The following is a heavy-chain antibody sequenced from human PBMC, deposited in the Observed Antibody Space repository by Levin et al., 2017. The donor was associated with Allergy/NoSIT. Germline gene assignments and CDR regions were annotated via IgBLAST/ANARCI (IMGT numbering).Heavy chain of an antibody. J-gene: IGHJ5*02. CDR1: GYTFTSYG. CDR3: ARVLTYSSSEFDP. V-gene: IGHV1-18*01. Sequence: GESLKISCKASGYTFTSYGISWVRQAPGQGLEWMGWISAYNGNTNYAQKLQGRVTMTTDTSTSTAYMELRSLRSDDTAVYYCARVLTYSSSEFDPWGQGTLVTVSS. CDR2: ISAYNGNT. D-gene: IGHD6-13*01.